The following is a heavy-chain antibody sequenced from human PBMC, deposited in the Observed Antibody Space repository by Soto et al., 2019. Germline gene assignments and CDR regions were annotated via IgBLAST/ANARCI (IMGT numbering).Heavy chain of an antibody. J-gene: IGHJ6*03. D-gene: IGHD4-4*01. CDR2: IFSNDEK. Sequence: QVTLKESGPVLVKPTVTLTLTCTVSGFSLSTARMGVSWIRQPPGKALEWLAHIFSNDEKSYSTSLKSRLTISKDTSKSQVLLTMTNMDPVDTATYYCARIRNSPDYSKYGSYYYYYYMDVWGKRTTVTVSS. CDR1: GFSLSTARMG. V-gene: IGHV2-26*01. CDR3: ARIRNSPDYSKYGSYYYYYYMDV.